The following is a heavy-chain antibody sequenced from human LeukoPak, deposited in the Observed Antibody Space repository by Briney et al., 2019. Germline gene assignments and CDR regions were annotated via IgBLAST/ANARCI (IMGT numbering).Heavy chain of an antibody. CDR2: ISSSSGYI. J-gene: IGHJ4*02. V-gene: IGHV3-21*01. D-gene: IGHD6-6*01. CDR1: GFTFSSYS. Sequence: PGGSLRLSCAASGFTFSSYSMNWVRQAPGEGLEWVSSISSSSGYIYYADSVKGRFTISRDNAKNSLYLQMNSLRAEDTAVYYCARDVDYSSSPVEFDYWGQGTLVTVSS. CDR3: ARDVDYSSSPVEFDY.